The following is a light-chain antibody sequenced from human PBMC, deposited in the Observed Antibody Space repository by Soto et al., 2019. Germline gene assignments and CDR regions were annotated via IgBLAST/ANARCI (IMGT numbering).Light chain of an antibody. V-gene: IGLV2-14*01. J-gene: IGLJ1*01. CDR1: SSDVGSFDS. CDR3: SSFTTSSTLV. Sequence: QSVVTQPASVSGSPGQPMTISCTGTSSDVGSFDSVAWYQHNPGKAPKLMIYDVSNRPSGVSSRFSGSKSGNTASLSISGLQTEDEANYYCSSFTTSSTLVFGTGTKVTAL. CDR2: DVS.